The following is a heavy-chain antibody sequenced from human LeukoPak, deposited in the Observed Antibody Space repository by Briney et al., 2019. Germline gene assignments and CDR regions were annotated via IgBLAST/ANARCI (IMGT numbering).Heavy chain of an antibody. Sequence: PGGSLRLSCAASGFTFSNYGMHWVRQAPGKGLEWVAVIWYDGSNEYYADSVKGRFTISRDNSKNTLYLQMNSLRAEDTAVYYCARGYGGNSGCFGYWGQGTLVTVSS. V-gene: IGHV3-33*01. CDR1: GFTFSNYG. CDR2: IWYDGSNE. D-gene: IGHD4-23*01. J-gene: IGHJ4*02. CDR3: ARGYGGNSGCFGY.